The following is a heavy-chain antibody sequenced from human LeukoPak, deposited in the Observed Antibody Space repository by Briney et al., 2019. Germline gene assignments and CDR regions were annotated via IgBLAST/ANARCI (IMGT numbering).Heavy chain of an antibody. D-gene: IGHD3-10*01. J-gene: IGHJ4*02. CDR2: IYHSGST. V-gene: IGHV4-30-2*01. Sequence: SQTLSLTCTVSGGSISSGGYYWSWIRQPPGKGLEWIGYIYHSGSTYYNPSLKSRVTISVDRSKNQFSLKLSSVTAADTAVYYCARGDRGSGHFDYWGQGTLVTVSS. CDR3: ARGDRGSGHFDY. CDR1: GGSISSGGYY.